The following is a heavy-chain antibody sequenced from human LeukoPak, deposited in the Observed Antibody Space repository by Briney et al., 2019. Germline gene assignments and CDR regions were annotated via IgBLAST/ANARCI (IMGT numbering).Heavy chain of an antibody. Sequence: GGSLRLSCAASGFTFSSYSMNWVRQAPGKGLEWVSSISSSSSYIYYADSVKGRFTISRDNAKNSLYLQMNSLRAEDTAVYYCARGDLSNWFDPWGQGTLVTVSS. J-gene: IGHJ5*02. V-gene: IGHV3-21*01. CDR2: ISSSSSYI. CDR3: ARGDLSNWFDP. CDR1: GFTFSSYS.